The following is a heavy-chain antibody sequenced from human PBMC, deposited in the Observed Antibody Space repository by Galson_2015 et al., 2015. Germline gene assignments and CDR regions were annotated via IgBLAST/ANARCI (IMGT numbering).Heavy chain of an antibody. CDR2: ISSSGSTM. CDR3: ALWFGTN. Sequence: SLRLSCAASGFTSSDYYMSWLRQAPGKGLEWVSYISSSGSTMYYADSVKGRFTISRDNAKNSLYLQMNSLRAEDTAVYYCALWFGTNWGQGTLVTVSS. J-gene: IGHJ1*01. D-gene: IGHD3-10*01. CDR1: GFTSSDYY. V-gene: IGHV3-11*01.